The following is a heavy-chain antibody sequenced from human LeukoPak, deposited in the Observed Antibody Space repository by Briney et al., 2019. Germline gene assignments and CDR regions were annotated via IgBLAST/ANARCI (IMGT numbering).Heavy chain of an antibody. V-gene: IGHV4-59*01. CDR3: ARSYGSGRSGY. CDR2: IYYSGST. D-gene: IGHD3-10*01. CDR1: GGSISSYY. Sequence: SETLSLTCTVSGGSISSYYWSWIRQPPGKGLEWIGYIYYSGSTNYNPSLKSRVTISVDTSKNQFSLKLSSVTAADTAVYYCARSYGSGRSGYWGQGTLVTVSS. J-gene: IGHJ4*02.